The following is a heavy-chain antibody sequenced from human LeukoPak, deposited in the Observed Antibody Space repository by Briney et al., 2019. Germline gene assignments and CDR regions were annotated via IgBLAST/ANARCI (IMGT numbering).Heavy chain of an antibody. Sequence: GGSLRLSCAASGFTFISYWMQWVRQAPGKGLVWVSRINGYGSSTDFADSVKGRFTISRDNAKNTLYLQMNSLRAEDTAVYYCARDAPGNTALDYWGQGTLVTVSS. J-gene: IGHJ4*02. CDR3: ARDAPGNTALDY. V-gene: IGHV3-74*01. CDR1: GFTFISYW. D-gene: IGHD5-18*01. CDR2: INGYGSST.